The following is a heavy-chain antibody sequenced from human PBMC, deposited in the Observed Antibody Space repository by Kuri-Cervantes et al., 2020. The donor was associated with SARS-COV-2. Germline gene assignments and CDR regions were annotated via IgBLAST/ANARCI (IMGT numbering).Heavy chain of an antibody. Sequence: SETLSLTCAVYGGSFSGYYWNWIRQPPGKGLEWIGKINHRGSTNNLSLRSRVTISVDRSKNQFSLKLSSVTAADTAVYYCARNRYGSGSFPPDYWGQGTLVTVSS. CDR2: INHRGST. D-gene: IGHD3-10*01. J-gene: IGHJ4*02. CDR3: ARNRYGSGSFPPDY. CDR1: GGSFSGYY. V-gene: IGHV4-34*01.